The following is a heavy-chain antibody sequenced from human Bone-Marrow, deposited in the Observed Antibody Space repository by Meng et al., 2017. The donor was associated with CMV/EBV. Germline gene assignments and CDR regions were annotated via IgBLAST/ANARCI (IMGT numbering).Heavy chain of an antibody. Sequence: ASVKVSCKASGYTFTSYHMHWVRQAPGQGLEWMGIINPSGGSTSYAQKFQGRVTMTRDTSTSTVYMELSSLRSEDTAVYYCAASLEAVAGAITTLDYWGQGTLVTVSS. CDR3: AASLEAVAGAITTLDY. D-gene: IGHD6-19*01. J-gene: IGHJ4*02. CDR1: GYTFTSYH. V-gene: IGHV1-46*01. CDR2: INPSGGST.